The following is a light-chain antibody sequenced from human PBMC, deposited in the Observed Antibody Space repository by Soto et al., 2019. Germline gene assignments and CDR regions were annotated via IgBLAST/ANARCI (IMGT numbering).Light chain of an antibody. CDR1: QTINNW. CDR3: QQYNTSPWT. Sequence: DVQMTQSPSTLSASVGDRVTITCRASQTINNWLAWYQQRPGKAPTFLIYKTSTLETGVPSRFSGSGSGTEFTLTISSLQPEDFAIYYCQQYNTSPWTFGQGTRVES. CDR2: KTS. J-gene: IGKJ1*01. V-gene: IGKV1-5*03.